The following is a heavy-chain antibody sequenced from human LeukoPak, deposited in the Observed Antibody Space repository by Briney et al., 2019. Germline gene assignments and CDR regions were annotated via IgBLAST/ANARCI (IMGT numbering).Heavy chain of an antibody. V-gene: IGHV1-18*01. D-gene: IGHD2-15*01. CDR1: GYTFTSYG. CDR2: ISAYNGNT. CDR3: ARARCSGGSCYGGYYYYYMDV. Sequence: ASVKVSCKASGYTFTSYGISWVRQAPGQGLEWMGWISAYNGNTNYAQKLQGRVTMTTDTSTSTAYMELRSLRSDDTAVYYCARARCSGGSCYGGYYYYYMDVWGKGTTVTVSS. J-gene: IGHJ6*03.